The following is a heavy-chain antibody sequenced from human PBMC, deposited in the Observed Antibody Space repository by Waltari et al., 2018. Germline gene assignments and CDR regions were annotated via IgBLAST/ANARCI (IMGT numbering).Heavy chain of an antibody. J-gene: IGHJ6*02. D-gene: IGHD2-8*01. CDR2: ISAYNGNT. V-gene: IGHV1-18*01. CDR1: GYTFTSYG. CDR3: ARTLGYCTNGVCYSSGAGYGMDV. Sequence: QVQLVQSGAEVKKPGASVKVSCKASGYTFTSYGISWVRLAPGQGLAWMGWISAYNGNTNYAQKLQGRVTMTTDTSTSTAYMELRSLRSDDTAVYYCARTLGYCTNGVCYSSGAGYGMDVWGQGTTVTVSS.